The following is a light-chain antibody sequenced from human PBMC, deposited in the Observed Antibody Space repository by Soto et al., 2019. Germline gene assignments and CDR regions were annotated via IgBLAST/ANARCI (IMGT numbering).Light chain of an antibody. CDR3: QQYNNWPPVT. CDR1: QGISSY. J-gene: IGKJ5*01. V-gene: IGKV1-9*01. Sequence: IQLTQSPSSLSASVGDRVTITCRASQGISSYLAWYQQKPGKAPKLLIYAASTLQSGVPSRFSGSGSGTDFTLTISSLQSGDFAVYYCQQYNNWPPVTFGQGTRLEIK. CDR2: AAS.